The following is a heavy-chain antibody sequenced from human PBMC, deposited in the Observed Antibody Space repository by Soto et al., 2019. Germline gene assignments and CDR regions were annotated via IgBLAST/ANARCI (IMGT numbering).Heavy chain of an antibody. J-gene: IGHJ4*02. CDR2: IHDTGRT. D-gene: IGHD3-16*02. V-gene: IGHV4-4*07. Sequence: SETLSLTCTVSGDSLSTYYWSWIRQPAGERLEWIGRIHDTGRTNYNPSPKSRVTMSVDTSKNQFSLRVNSVTAADTAVYYCARESVSGTYRFDSWGQGTRVTVSS. CDR1: GDSLSTYY. CDR3: ARESVSGTYRFDS.